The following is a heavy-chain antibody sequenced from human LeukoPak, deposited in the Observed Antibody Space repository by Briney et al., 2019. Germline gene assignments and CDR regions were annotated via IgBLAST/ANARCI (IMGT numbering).Heavy chain of an antibody. D-gene: IGHD6-6*01. Sequence: PSETLSLTCTVSGGYISNYYWNWLRQPPGKGLEWIGYIYYSGSTNYNPSLKSRVTISVDTSKNQFSLKLSSVTAADTAVYYCARGGHGSSSWFDPWGQGTLVTVSS. CDR2: IYYSGST. V-gene: IGHV4-59*12. CDR3: ARGGHGSSSWFDP. J-gene: IGHJ5*02. CDR1: GGYISNYY.